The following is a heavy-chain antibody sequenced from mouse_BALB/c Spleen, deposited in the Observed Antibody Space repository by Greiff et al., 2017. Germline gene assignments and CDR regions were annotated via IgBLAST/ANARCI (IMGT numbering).Heavy chain of an antibody. V-gene: IGHV2-6-7*01. J-gene: IGHJ2*01. Sequence: QVQLQQSGPGLVAPSQSLSITCTVSGFSLTGYGVNWVRQPPGKGLEWLGMIWGDGSTDYNSALKSRLSISKDNSKSQVFLKMNSLQTDDTARYYCARDGRRGYGNYYFDYWGQGTTLTVSS. CDR1: GFSLTGYG. CDR2: IWGDGST. CDR3: ARDGRRGYGNYYFDY. D-gene: IGHD2-10*02.